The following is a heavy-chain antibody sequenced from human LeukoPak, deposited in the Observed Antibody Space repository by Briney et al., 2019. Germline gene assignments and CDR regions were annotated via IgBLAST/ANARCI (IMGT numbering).Heavy chain of an antibody. CDR2: IYYSGST. CDR3: ARIPYYYDSSQYYFDY. J-gene: IGHJ4*02. CDR1: GGSISSGGYY. Sequence: SETLSLTCTVSGGSISSGGYYWSWIRQHPGKGLEWIGYIYYSGSTYYNPSLKSRVTISVDTFKNQFSLKLSSVTAADTAVYYCARIPYYYDSSQYYFDYWGQGTLVTVSS. D-gene: IGHD3-22*01. V-gene: IGHV4-31*03.